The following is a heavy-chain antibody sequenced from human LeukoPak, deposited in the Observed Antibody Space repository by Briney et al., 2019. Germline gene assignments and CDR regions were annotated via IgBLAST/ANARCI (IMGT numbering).Heavy chain of an antibody. V-gene: IGHV3-23*01. J-gene: IGHJ4*02. CDR2: ISGSGSDT. CDR1: GFTFSRNA. D-gene: IGHD7-27*01. CDR3: AKDPWGSRGYFDY. Sequence: GGSLRLSCAASGFTFSRNAMIWVRQAPGKGLEWVSAISGSGSDTYYAASVKGRFTISRDNSKNTVYLRMNSLRAEDTAIYYCAKDPWGSRGYFDYWGQGTLVTVSS.